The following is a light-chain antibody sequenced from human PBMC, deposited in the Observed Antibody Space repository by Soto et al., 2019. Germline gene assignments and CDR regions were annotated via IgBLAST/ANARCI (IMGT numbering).Light chain of an antibody. Sequence: DIQMTQSPSTLSASVGDRGTITCRASQSISSWLAWYQQKPGKAPKLLIYDASSLESGVPSRFSGSGSGTEFTLTISSLQPDDFATYYCQQYNSYSWTFGQGTRLEIK. V-gene: IGKV1-5*01. CDR3: QQYNSYSWT. CDR1: QSISSW. J-gene: IGKJ5*01. CDR2: DAS.